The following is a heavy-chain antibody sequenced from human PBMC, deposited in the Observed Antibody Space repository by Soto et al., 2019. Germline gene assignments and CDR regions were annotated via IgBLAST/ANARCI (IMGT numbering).Heavy chain of an antibody. J-gene: IGHJ6*02. Sequence: SVKVSCKASGGTFSSYAISWVRQAPGQGLEWMGGIIPIFGTANYAQKFQGRVTITADESTSTAYMELSSLRSEDTAVYYCARGYGIQLWLRPGYYYYGMDVWGQGTTVTVSS. V-gene: IGHV1-69*13. CDR2: IIPIFGTA. D-gene: IGHD5-18*01. CDR3: ARGYGIQLWLRPGYYYYGMDV. CDR1: GGTFSSYA.